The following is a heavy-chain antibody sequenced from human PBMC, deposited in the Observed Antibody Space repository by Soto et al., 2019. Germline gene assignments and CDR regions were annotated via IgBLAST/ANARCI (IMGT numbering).Heavy chain of an antibody. CDR2: INPNGGVT. D-gene: IGHD3-3*01. V-gene: IGHV1-2*02. J-gene: IGHJ4*02. CDR3: ARVATIFGVVPDY. CDR1: GDSFNDYY. Sequence: ASVKVSCKTSGDSFNDYYTHWVRQAPGQGLEWMGWINPNGGVTKYAQKFQGRVTVTRDTSIRTVYMELSSLRSDDTAVYYCARVATIFGVVPDYWGQGTLVTVSS.